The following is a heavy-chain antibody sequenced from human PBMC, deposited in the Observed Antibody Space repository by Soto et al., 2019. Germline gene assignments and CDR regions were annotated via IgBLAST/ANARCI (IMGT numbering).Heavy chain of an antibody. CDR3: GKFKPAAVAFDY. J-gene: IGHJ4*02. D-gene: IGHD6-25*01. CDR2: ISGSGGST. CDR1: GFTFSSYA. V-gene: IGHV3-23*01. Sequence: PGGSLRLSCAASGFTFSSYAMSWVRQAPGKGVEWVSAISGSGGSTYYADSVKGRFTISRDNSKNTLYLQMDSLRAEDTAVYYCGKFKPAAVAFDYWGQGTLVTVSS.